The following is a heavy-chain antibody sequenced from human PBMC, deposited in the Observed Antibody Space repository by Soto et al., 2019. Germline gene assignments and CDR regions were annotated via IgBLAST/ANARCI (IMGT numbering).Heavy chain of an antibody. Sequence: SETLSLTCAVSGYSISSGYYWGWIRQPPGKGLEWIGSIYHSGSTYYNPSLKSRVTISVDTSKNQFSLKLSSVTAADTAVYYCARDELELEGAGRYYYYGMDVWGQGTTVTVSS. CDR3: ARDELELEGAGRYYYYGMDV. V-gene: IGHV4-38-2*02. D-gene: IGHD3-3*01. J-gene: IGHJ6*02. CDR1: GYSISSGYY. CDR2: IYHSGST.